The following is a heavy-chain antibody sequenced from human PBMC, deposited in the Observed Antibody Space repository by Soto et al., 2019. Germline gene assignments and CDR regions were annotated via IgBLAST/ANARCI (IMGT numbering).Heavy chain of an antibody. Sequence: ASVKVSCKASGYTFTSYYMHWVRQAPGQGLEWMGIINPSGGSTSYAQKFQGRVTMTRDTSTSTVYMELSSLRSEDTAVYYCARDLRVPAAIGDWFDPWGQGTLVTVS. J-gene: IGHJ5*02. CDR3: ARDLRVPAAIGDWFDP. CDR1: GYTFTSYY. D-gene: IGHD2-2*01. V-gene: IGHV1-46*01. CDR2: INPSGGST.